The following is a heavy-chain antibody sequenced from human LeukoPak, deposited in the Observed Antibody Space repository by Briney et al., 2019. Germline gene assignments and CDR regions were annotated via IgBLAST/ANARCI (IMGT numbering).Heavy chain of an antibody. CDR1: GFTFSSYW. J-gene: IGHJ4*02. V-gene: IGHV3-74*01. Sequence: GGSLRLSCAASGFTFSSYWMHWVRQAPGKGLVWVSRINTDGSSTSYADSVKGRFTISRDNAKNTLYLLMNSLRAEDTAVYYCARDLYCSTTSCYHGYWGQGTLVTVSS. CDR2: INTDGSST. D-gene: IGHD2-2*01. CDR3: ARDLYCSTTSCYHGY.